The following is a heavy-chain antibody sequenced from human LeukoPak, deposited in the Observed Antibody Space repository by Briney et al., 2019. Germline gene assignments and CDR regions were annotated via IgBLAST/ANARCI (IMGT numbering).Heavy chain of an antibody. CDR2: ICSPGTN. V-gene: IGHV4-61*02. J-gene: IGHJ3*02. D-gene: IGHD3-22*01. Sequence: PSQTLSLTCTVSAGSISRGDYYGRWIRQPAGKALEWIERICSPGTNYNYNSTLKSRVTISIDTSQNQFSLKLTSVTAADTAVYYCARGIGTSYDSSRDAFDMWGQGTMVTVSS. CDR3: ARGIGTSYDSSRDAFDM. CDR1: AGSISRGDYY.